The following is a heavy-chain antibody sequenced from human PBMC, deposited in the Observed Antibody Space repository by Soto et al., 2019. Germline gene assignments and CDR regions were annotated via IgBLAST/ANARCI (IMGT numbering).Heavy chain of an antibody. CDR2: IYSSGST. Sequence: SETLSLTCTVSGGAISRYYWTWIRQPAGKGLEWIGRIYSSGSTKYNPSLQSRVTMSLDTSKNQFSLRLTSVTAADTAVYYCARGQRFSDWFDPWGQGTLVTVS. J-gene: IGHJ5*02. CDR3: ARGQRFSDWFDP. V-gene: IGHV4-4*07. D-gene: IGHD3-3*01. CDR1: GGAISRYY.